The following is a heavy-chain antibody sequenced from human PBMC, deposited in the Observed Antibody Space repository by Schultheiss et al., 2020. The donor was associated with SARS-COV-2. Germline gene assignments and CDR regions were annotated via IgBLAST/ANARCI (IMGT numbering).Heavy chain of an antibody. D-gene: IGHD3-22*01. J-gene: IGHJ3*02. CDR2: IYYSGST. Sequence: SETLSLTCAVYGGSFSANYWSWIRQPPGKGLEWIGYIYYSGSTNYNPSLKSRVTISVDTSKNQFSLKLSSVTAADTAVYYCARGTAIVVIPPDAFDIWGQGTMVTVSS. V-gene: IGHV4-59*01. CDR1: GGSFSANY. CDR3: ARGTAIVVIPPDAFDI.